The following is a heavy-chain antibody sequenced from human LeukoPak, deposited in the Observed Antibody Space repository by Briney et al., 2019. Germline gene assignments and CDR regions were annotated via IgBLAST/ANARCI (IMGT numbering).Heavy chain of an antibody. CDR2: INPNSGGT. D-gene: IGHD2-21*02. V-gene: IGHV1-2*02. CDR3: ARGEAAYCGGDCYWDWFDP. J-gene: IGHJ5*02. CDR1: GYTFTGYY. Sequence: ASVKVSCTASGYTFTGYYMHWVRQAPGQGLEWMGWINPNSGGTNYAQKFQGRVTMTRDTSISTAYMELSRLRSDDTAVYYRARGEAAYCGGDCYWDWFDPWGQGTLVTVSS.